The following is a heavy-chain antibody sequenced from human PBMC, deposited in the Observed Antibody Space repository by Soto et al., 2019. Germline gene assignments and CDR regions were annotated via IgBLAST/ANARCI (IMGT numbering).Heavy chain of an antibody. V-gene: IGHV3-73*02. CDR3: TRGHWGRENDY. CDR1: GFTFSGSA. D-gene: IGHD7-27*01. J-gene: IGHJ4*02. Sequence: EVQLVESGGGLVQPGGSLKLSCAASGFTFSGSAMHWVRQASGKGLEWVGRIRSKANSYATAYAASVKGRFTISRDDSKNTAYLQMNSLKTEDTAVYYCTRGHWGRENDYWRQGTLVTVSS. CDR2: IRSKANSYAT.